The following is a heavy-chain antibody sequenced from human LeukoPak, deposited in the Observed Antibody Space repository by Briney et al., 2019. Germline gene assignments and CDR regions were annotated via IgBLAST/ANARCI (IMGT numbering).Heavy chain of an antibody. V-gene: IGHV1-69*05. Sequence: ASVKVSCKASGGTFSSYAISWVRQAPGQGLEWMGGIIPIFGTANYAQKSQGRVTITTDESTSTAYMELSSLRSEDTAVYYCARGAWEDFWSGYYTGYYYYYMDVWGKGTTVTVSS. D-gene: IGHD3-3*01. J-gene: IGHJ6*03. CDR1: GGTFSSYA. CDR3: ARGAWEDFWSGYYTGYYYYYMDV. CDR2: IIPIFGTA.